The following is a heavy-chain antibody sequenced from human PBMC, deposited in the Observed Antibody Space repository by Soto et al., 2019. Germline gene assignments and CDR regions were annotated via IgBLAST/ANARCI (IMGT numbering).Heavy chain of an antibody. J-gene: IGHJ4*02. Sequence: QVQLVQSGAEVKKPGASVKVSCKASGYTFTSYGISWVRQAPGQGLEWMGWISAYNGNTNYAQKLQGRVTMTTNTPTSAAYMDLRSLRSDDTAVYYCASDAEYWGRTFDYWGQGTLVTVSS. CDR1: GYTFTSYG. CDR3: ASDAEYWGRTFDY. CDR2: ISAYNGNT. D-gene: IGHD3-16*01. V-gene: IGHV1-18*01.